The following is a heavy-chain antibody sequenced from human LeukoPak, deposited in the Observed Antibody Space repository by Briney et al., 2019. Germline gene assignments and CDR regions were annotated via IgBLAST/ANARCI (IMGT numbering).Heavy chain of an antibody. CDR2: MYYTGST. Sequence: SETLSLTCSVSGGSISSSSYYWVWIRQPPGKGLEWIGYMYYTGSTNYNPPLKSRVTISIDTSKNQFSLKLNSVTAADTAVYYCATVRVAYLFFKYWGQGTRVTVSS. J-gene: IGHJ4*02. CDR1: GGSISSSSYY. CDR3: ATVRVAYLFFKY. V-gene: IGHV4-61*05. D-gene: IGHD2-21*01.